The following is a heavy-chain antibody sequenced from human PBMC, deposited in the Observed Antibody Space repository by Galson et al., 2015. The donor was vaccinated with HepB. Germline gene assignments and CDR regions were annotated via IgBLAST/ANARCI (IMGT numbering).Heavy chain of an antibody. V-gene: IGHV3-30-3*01. J-gene: IGHJ3*02. D-gene: IGHD2-2*02. CDR2: ISYDGSNK. CDR1: GFTFSSYA. CDR3: ARDFYCSSTSCYSGAFDI. Sequence: SLRLSCAASGFTFSSYAMHWVRQAPGKGLEWVAVISYDGSNKYYADSVKGRFTISRDNSKNTLYLQMNSLRAEDTAVYYCARDFYCSSTSCYSGAFDIWGQGTMVTVSS.